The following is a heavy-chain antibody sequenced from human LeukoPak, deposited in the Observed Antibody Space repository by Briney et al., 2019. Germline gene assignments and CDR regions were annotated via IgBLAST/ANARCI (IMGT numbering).Heavy chain of an antibody. CDR2: IYHSGST. CDR3: ARSRGYYDSSQAAFDY. CDR1: GGSISSGGYS. J-gene: IGHJ4*02. D-gene: IGHD3-22*01. V-gene: IGHV4-30-2*01. Sequence: SQTLSLTCAVSGGSISSGGYSWSWIRQPPGKGLEWIGYIYHSGSTYYNPCLKSRVTISVDRSKNQFSLKLSSVTAADTAVYYCARSRGYYDSSQAAFDYWGQGTLVTVSS.